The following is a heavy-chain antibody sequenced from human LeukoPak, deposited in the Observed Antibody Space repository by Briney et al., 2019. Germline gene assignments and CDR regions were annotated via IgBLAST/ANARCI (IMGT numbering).Heavy chain of an antibody. D-gene: IGHD3-16*02. V-gene: IGHV1-46*01. J-gene: IGHJ3*02. Sequence: VASVNVSCKASGYTFTSYYMHWVRQAPGQGLEWMGIINPSGGSTSYAQKFQGRVTMTRDTSTSTVYMELSSLRSEDTAVYYCARDSSIMITFGGVIDPRDDAFDIWGQGTMVTVSS. CDR1: GYTFTSYY. CDR3: ARDSSIMITFGGVIDPRDDAFDI. CDR2: INPSGGST.